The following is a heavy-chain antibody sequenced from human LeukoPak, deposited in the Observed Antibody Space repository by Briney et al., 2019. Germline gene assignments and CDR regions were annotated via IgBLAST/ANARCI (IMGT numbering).Heavy chain of an antibody. J-gene: IGHJ3*02. Sequence: SVKVSCKASGGTFSSYAINWVRQAPGQGLEWMGRIITISGTANYAQKFQGRVTITTDESTSTAHMELSSLRSDDTAVYYCARADTAMAPYAFDIRGQGTMVTVSS. CDR1: GGTFSSYA. V-gene: IGHV1-69*05. CDR2: IITISGTA. CDR3: ARADTAMAPYAFDI. D-gene: IGHD5-18*01.